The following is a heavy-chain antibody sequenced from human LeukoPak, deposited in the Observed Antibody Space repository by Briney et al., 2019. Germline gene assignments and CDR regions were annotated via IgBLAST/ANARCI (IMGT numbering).Heavy chain of an antibody. Sequence: ASVKVSCKASGYTFTSYAMHWVRQAPGQRLEWMGWINAGNGNTKYSQKFQGRVTITRDTSASTAYMELSSLRSEDTAVYYCARDPVGYCSGGSCPLFYYGMDVWGQGTTVTVSS. J-gene: IGHJ6*02. CDR1: GYTFTSYA. V-gene: IGHV1-3*01. CDR3: ARDPVGYCSGGSCPLFYYGMDV. CDR2: INAGNGNT. D-gene: IGHD2-15*01.